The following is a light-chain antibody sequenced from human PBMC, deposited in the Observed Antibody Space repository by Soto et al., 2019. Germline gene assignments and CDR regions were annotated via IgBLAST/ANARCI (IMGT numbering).Light chain of an antibody. CDR3: SSYTRSSTVL. CDR1: SNDVGSYNF. V-gene: IGLV2-14*03. Sequence: QSVLTQPASVSGSPGQSITISCIGTSNDVGSYNFVSWYQKHPNTAPRLIIYDVSNRPSGVSNRFSGSKSDNTDSLTISGLQAEDEADYYCSSYTRSSTVLFGGGTKVTVL. J-gene: IGLJ2*01. CDR2: DVS.